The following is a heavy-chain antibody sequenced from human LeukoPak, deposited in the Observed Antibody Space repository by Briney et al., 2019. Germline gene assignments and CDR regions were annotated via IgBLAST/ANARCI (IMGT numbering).Heavy chain of an antibody. CDR3: ARGQNFDWLLDYYYYGMDV. CDR2: ISSSGSTI. Sequence: GGSLRLSCAASGFTFSSYAMSWVRQAPGKGLEWVSYISSSGSTIYYADSVKGRFTTSRDNAKNSLYLQMNSLRAEDTAVYYCARGQNFDWLLDYYYYGMDVWGQGTTVTVSS. D-gene: IGHD3-9*01. CDR1: GFTFSSYA. V-gene: IGHV3-48*03. J-gene: IGHJ6*02.